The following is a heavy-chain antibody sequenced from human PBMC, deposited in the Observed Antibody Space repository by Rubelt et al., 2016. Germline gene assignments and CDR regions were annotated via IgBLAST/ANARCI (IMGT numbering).Heavy chain of an antibody. CDR2: IYYSGST. CDR3: AGSYNSGWSGY. CDR1: GGSISSYY. V-gene: IGHV4-59*01. D-gene: IGHD6-19*01. J-gene: IGHJ4*02. Sequence: CTVSGGSISSYYWSWIRQPPGKGLEWIGYIYYSGSTNYNPSLKSRVTISVDTSKNQFSLKLSSMTAADTAVDYCAGSYNSGWSGYWGQGTLVTVSS.